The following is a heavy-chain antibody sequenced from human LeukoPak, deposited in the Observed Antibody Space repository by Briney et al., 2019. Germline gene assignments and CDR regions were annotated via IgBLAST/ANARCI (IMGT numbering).Heavy chain of an antibody. CDR1: DGPIRSHY. Sequence: SETLSLTCTVSDGPIRSHYWTWIRQSPLKGLEWIGDISNSGSTKYNPSLKSRVTISIDTSKNQFSLKLSSVTAADTAVYYCARGYSGSYGRFDYWGQGTLVTVSS. J-gene: IGHJ4*02. CDR3: ARGYSGSYGRFDY. D-gene: IGHD1-26*01. V-gene: IGHV4-59*11. CDR2: ISNSGST.